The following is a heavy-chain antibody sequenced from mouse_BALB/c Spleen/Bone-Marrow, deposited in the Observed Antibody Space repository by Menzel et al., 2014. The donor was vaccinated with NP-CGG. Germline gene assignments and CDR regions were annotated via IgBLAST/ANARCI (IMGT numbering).Heavy chain of an antibody. V-gene: IGHV7-3*02. Sequence: EVHLVESGGGLVQPGVSLRLSCATSGFTFTDYYMSWVRQPPGKALEWLGFIRNKANGYTTEYSASVKGRFTISRDNSQSILYLQMNTLRAEDSATYYCARYDVYYYFDYWGQGTTLTVSS. CDR2: IRNKANGYTT. CDR1: GFTFTDYY. D-gene: IGHD2-3*01. CDR3: ARYDVYYYFDY. J-gene: IGHJ2*01.